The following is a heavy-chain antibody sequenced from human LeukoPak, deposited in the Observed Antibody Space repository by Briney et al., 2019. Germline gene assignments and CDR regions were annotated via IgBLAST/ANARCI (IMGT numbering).Heavy chain of an antibody. J-gene: IGHJ4*02. V-gene: IGHV4-39*01. CDR3: ARPKGLQLWFDY. Sequence: SETLSLTCTVSGGSISSSSYYWGWIRQPPGKGLEWIGSIYYSGSTYYNPSLKSRVTISADTSKNQFSLKLSSVTAADTAVYYCARPKGLQLWFDYWGQGTLVTVSS. D-gene: IGHD5-18*01. CDR1: GGSISSSSYY. CDR2: IYYSGST.